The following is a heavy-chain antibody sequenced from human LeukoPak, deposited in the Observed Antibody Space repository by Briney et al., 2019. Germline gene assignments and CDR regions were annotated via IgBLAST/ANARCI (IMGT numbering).Heavy chain of an antibody. CDR2: ISAYNGNT. Sequence: ASVKVSCKASGYTFTSYGISWVRQAPGQGLEWMGRISAYNGNTNYAQKLQGRVTMTTDTSTSTAYMELRSLRFDDTAVYYCARDPDYDFWSGYTIYYYYGMDVWGQGTTVTVSS. V-gene: IGHV1-18*01. D-gene: IGHD3-3*01. CDR1: GYTFTSYG. J-gene: IGHJ6*02. CDR3: ARDPDYDFWSGYTIYYYYGMDV.